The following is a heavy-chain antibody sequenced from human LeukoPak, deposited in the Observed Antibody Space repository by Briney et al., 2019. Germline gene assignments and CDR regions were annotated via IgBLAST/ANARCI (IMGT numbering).Heavy chain of an antibody. Sequence: QPGGSLRLSCAASGFTFSSYAMSWVRQAPGKGLEWVSLISGIGGSTYYADSVKGRFTISRDNSKNTLYLQMNSLRDEDTAVYYCARDSGYSYADYYWGQGTLVTVSS. CDR3: ARDSGYSYADYY. V-gene: IGHV3-23*01. D-gene: IGHD5-18*01. J-gene: IGHJ4*02. CDR1: GFTFSSYA. CDR2: ISGIGGST.